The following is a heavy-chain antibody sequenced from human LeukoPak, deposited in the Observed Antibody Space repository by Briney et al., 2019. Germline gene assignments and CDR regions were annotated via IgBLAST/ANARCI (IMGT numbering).Heavy chain of an antibody. CDR1: GYTFTSYG. V-gene: IGHV1-18*01. Sequence: ASVKVSCKASGYTFTSYGISWVRQAPGQGLEWMGWISAYNGNTNYAQKLQGRVTMTTDTSTSTAYMELRSLRSDDTAVYYCARVYCSGGSCKYYYYDMDVWGQGTTVTVSS. D-gene: IGHD2-15*01. CDR3: ARVYCSGGSCKYYYYDMDV. CDR2: ISAYNGNT. J-gene: IGHJ6*02.